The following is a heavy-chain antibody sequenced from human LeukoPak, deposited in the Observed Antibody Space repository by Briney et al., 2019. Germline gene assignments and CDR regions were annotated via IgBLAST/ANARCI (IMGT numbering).Heavy chain of an antibody. CDR1: GYTFASSY. Sequence: ASVKVSCKASGYTFASSYIHWVRQAPGQGLEWMGVISPSGGGAMYAQKFQDRVTMTRDTSTSTVYMELSSLTSEDTAVYYCARDAVVVPSRGNWFDPWGQGTLVTVSS. CDR3: ARDAVVVPSRGNWFDP. V-gene: IGHV1-46*01. D-gene: IGHD2-21*01. CDR2: ISPSGGGA. J-gene: IGHJ5*02.